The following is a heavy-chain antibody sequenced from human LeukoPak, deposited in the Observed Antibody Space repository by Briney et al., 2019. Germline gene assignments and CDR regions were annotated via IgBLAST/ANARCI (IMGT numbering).Heavy chain of an antibody. V-gene: IGHV4-59*01. CDR1: GGSISSYY. Sequence: SETLSLTCTVSGGSISSYYWSWIRQPPGKGLEWIGYIYYSGSTNYNPSLKSRVTTSVDTSKNQFSLKLSSVTAADTAVYYCARDLAGSSWFFDYWGQGTLVTVSS. CDR2: IYYSGST. CDR3: ARDLAGSSWFFDY. J-gene: IGHJ4*02. D-gene: IGHD6-13*01.